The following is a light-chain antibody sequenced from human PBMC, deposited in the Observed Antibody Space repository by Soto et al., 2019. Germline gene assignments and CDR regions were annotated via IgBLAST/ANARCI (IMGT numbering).Light chain of an antibody. J-gene: IGLJ1*01. CDR3: SSYGDRRVYV. Sequence: QSVLTQSASVSGSPGQSITISCTGTSSDVGSYNLVAWYQQHPGQAPKLMIYEVNKRPSGVSNRFSGSKSGNTASLTISGLQAEDEADYYCSSYGDRRVYVFGSGTKLTVL. CDR1: SSDVGSYNL. V-gene: IGLV2-23*02. CDR2: EVN.